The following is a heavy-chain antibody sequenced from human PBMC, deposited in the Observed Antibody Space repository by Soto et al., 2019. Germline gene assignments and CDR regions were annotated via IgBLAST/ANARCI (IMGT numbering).Heavy chain of an antibody. Sequence: ESGGGVVQPGRSLRLSCAASGIAFRNYGMHWVRQAPGKGLDWVAVISYDGSYKYYADSVKGRYIISRDNSNNTLYLQMNSLRAEDTAVYYCAKDKRLDTGMASSSGYYYGMDVWGQGTTVTVSS. V-gene: IGHV3-30*18. CDR2: ISYDGSYK. D-gene: IGHD5-18*01. J-gene: IGHJ6*02. CDR3: AKDKRLDTGMASSSGYYYGMDV. CDR1: GIAFRNYG.